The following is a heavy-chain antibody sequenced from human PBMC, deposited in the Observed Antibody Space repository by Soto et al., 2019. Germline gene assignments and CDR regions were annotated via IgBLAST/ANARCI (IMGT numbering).Heavy chain of an antibody. J-gene: IGHJ4*02. CDR1: GGTFSSYA. V-gene: IGHV1-69*13. D-gene: IGHD6-25*01. CDR2: IIPIFGTA. CDR3: ARDKGSGKVFDY. Sequence: SVKVSCKASGGTFSSYAISWVRQAPGQGLEWMGGIIPIFGTANYAQKFQGRVTITVDESTSTAYMELSSLRSEDTAVYYCARDKGSGKVFDYWGQGTLVTVSS.